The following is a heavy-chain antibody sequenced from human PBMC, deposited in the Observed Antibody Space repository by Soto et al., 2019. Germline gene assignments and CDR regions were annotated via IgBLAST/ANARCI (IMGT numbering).Heavy chain of an antibody. CDR1: GFTFSSYG. Sequence: VGSLRLSCAASGFTFSSYGMHWVRQAPGKGLEWVAVISYDGSNKCYADSVKGRFTISRDNSKNTLYLQMNSLRAEDTAVYYCAKDGHIAVAGGNWFDPWGQGTLVTVSS. CDR3: AKDGHIAVAGGNWFDP. CDR2: ISYDGSNK. D-gene: IGHD6-19*01. V-gene: IGHV3-30*18. J-gene: IGHJ5*02.